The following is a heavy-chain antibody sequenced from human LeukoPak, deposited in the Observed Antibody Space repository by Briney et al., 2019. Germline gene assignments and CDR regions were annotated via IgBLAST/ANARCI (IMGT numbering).Heavy chain of an antibody. Sequence: EASVKVSCKGSGYTFTSYGISWVRQAAGQGLEWMGWISAYNGNTNYAQKFQGRVTITADESTSTAYMELSSLRSEDTAVYYCARGRTAQITIFVYYMDVWGKGTTVTVSS. CDR2: ISAYNGNT. CDR3: ARGRTAQITIFVYYMDV. CDR1: GYTFTSYG. D-gene: IGHD3-3*01. V-gene: IGHV1-18*01. J-gene: IGHJ6*03.